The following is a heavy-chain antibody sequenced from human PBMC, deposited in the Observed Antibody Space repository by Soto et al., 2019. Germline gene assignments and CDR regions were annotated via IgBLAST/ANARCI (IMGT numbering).Heavy chain of an antibody. CDR2: INHSGST. CDR3: ARGKVTIFGVVIIRGFDP. V-gene: IGHV4-34*01. D-gene: IGHD3-3*01. CDR1: GGSFSGYY. Sequence: SETLSLTCAVYGGSFSGYYWSWIRQPPGKGLEWIGEINHSGSTNCNPSLKSRVTISVDTSKNQFSLKLSSVTAADTAVYYCARGKVTIFGVVIIRGFDPWGQGTLVTVSS. J-gene: IGHJ5*02.